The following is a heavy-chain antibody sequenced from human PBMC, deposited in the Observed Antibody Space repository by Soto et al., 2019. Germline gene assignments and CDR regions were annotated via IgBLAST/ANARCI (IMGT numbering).Heavy chain of an antibody. CDR3: ARDSSYSSSWYSPNAFDI. J-gene: IGHJ3*02. Sequence: XGSLVLSCAASGFTFSSYEMNWVRQAPGKGLEWVSYISSSGSTIYYADSVKGRFTISRDNAKNSLYLQMNSLRAEDTAVYYCARDSSYSSSWYSPNAFDIWGQGTMVTVSS. D-gene: IGHD6-13*01. V-gene: IGHV3-48*03. CDR2: ISSSGSTI. CDR1: GFTFSSYE.